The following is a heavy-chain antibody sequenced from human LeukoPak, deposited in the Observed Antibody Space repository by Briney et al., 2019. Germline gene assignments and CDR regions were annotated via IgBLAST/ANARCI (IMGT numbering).Heavy chain of an antibody. D-gene: IGHD4-17*01. CDR1: GGSVSSSRSS. V-gene: IGHV4-39*07. CDR3: ARLNDYGDHFDY. Sequence: PSETLSLTCTVSGGSVSSSRSSWGWIRQPPGKGLGWIGSIYYSGSTYYNPSLKGRVTISVDTSKNQFSLKLSSVTAADTAVYYCARLNDYGDHFDYWGQGTLVTVSS. J-gene: IGHJ4*02. CDR2: IYYSGST.